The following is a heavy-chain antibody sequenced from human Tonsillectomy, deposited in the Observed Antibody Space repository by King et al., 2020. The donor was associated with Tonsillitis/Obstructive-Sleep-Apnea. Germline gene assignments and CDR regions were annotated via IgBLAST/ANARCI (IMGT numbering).Heavy chain of an antibody. Sequence: QLVQSGGGLVQPEGSLRLSCAASGFTFSHHYMDWVRQAPGKGLEWVGRGRDKANSYTAEYAASVKGRFTISRDDSRNSLFLQMNSLKTEDTAVYYCARDRGYDFWSGYYFDLWGRGTLVTVSA. J-gene: IGHJ2*01. V-gene: IGHV3-72*01. D-gene: IGHD3-3*01. CDR2: GRDKANSYTA. CDR3: ARDRGYDFWSGYYFDL. CDR1: GFTFSHHY.